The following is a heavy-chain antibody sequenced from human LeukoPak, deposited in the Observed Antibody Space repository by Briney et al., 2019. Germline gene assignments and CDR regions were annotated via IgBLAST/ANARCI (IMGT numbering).Heavy chain of an antibody. J-gene: IGHJ6*03. CDR2: LYYSGST. CDR1: GGSISSSSYY. Sequence: SETLSLTCTVSGGSISSSSYYWGWIRQPPGKGLEWIGSLYYSGSTYYNPSLKSRVTISVDTSKNQFSLKLSSVTAADTAVYYCARHIGGRYYYYYMDVWGKGTTVTISS. CDR3: ARHIGGRYYYYYMDV. D-gene: IGHD3-16*02. V-gene: IGHV4-39*01.